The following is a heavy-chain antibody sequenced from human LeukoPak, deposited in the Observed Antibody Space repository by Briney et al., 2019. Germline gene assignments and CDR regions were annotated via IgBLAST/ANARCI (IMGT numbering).Heavy chain of an antibody. Sequence: ASVNVSFKASGYTFTNYYMHWVRQAPGQGLEWMGRINPNSGGTNYAQKFQGRVTMTRDTSISTAYMELSRLRSDDTAVYYCTRDSPGIAARPWVFWGQGTLVTVSS. CDR3: TRDSPGIAARPWVF. J-gene: IGHJ4*02. D-gene: IGHD6-6*01. CDR2: INPNSGGT. CDR1: GYTFTNYY. V-gene: IGHV1-2*06.